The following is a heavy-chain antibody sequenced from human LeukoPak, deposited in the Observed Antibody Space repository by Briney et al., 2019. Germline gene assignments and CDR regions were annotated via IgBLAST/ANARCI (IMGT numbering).Heavy chain of an antibody. D-gene: IGHD4-17*01. CDR3: ARVGGDTVTNRY. V-gene: IGHV1-8*01. CDR2: MNPNSGNT. J-gene: IGHJ4*02. Sequence: ASAKVSCKASGYTFTSYDINWVRQATGQGLEWMGWMNPNSGNTGYAQKFQGRVTMTRNTSISTAYMELSSLRSEDTAVYYCARVGGDTVTNRYWGQGTLVTVSS. CDR1: GYTFTSYD.